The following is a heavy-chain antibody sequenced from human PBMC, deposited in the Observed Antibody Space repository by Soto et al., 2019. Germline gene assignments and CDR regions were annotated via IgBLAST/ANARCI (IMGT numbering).Heavy chain of an antibody. CDR3: ARQRPTDGRGEFANYYGMDV. V-gene: IGHV4-34*12. CDR2: IIHSEIT. D-gene: IGHD3-16*01. J-gene: IGHJ6*02. Sequence: SETLSLTCAVYGGSFSAYYWSWVRQPPGKGLEWIGEIIHSEITKYNPSLKSRVTISVDTSKNQFSLKLSSVTAADTAVYYCARQRPTDGRGEFANYYGMDVWGQGTPVTVSS. CDR1: GGSFSAYY.